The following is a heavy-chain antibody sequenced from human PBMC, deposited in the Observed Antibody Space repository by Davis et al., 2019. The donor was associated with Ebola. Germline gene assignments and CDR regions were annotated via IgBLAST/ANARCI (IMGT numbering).Heavy chain of an antibody. V-gene: IGHV4-59*12. CDR2: IYYSGRT. J-gene: IGHJ4*02. Sequence: SETLSLTCSVSGGSISSYYWSWIRQPPGKGLEWIGYIYYSGRTNYNPSLQSRVTMSVDTSKNQFSLKLNSVTPEDTAVYYCARRRAGTAPGLDSWGQGTLVTVSS. CDR1: GGSISSYY. D-gene: IGHD1-7*01. CDR3: ARRRAGTAPGLDS.